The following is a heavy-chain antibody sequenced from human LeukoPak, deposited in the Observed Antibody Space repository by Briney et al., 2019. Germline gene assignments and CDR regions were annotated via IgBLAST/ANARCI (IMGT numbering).Heavy chain of an antibody. CDR2: ISSGSTYI. Sequence: GRSLRLSCAASGFTFSSYSMNWVRQAPGKGLDWVSSISSGSTYIYSADSVKGRFTISRDNAKNSLYLQMNSLSPDDTAVYYCARRVASANDAFDIWGQGTVVTVSS. V-gene: IGHV3-21*01. J-gene: IGHJ3*02. CDR1: GFTFSSYS. CDR3: ARRVASANDAFDI. D-gene: IGHD6-13*01.